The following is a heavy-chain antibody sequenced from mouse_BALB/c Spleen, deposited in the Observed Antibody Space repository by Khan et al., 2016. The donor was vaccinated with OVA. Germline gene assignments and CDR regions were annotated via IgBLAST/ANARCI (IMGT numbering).Heavy chain of an antibody. D-gene: IGHD1-3*01. J-gene: IGHJ3*01. CDR1: GFTFSSYA. V-gene: IGHV5-9-3*01. CDR3: ARHNFCPIAY. CDR2: INSDGAYT. Sequence: EVELVESGGGLVKPGGSLKLSCAASGFTFSSYAVSWVLQTPEKRLEWVATINSDGAYTDYPDSVKGRFTISRDKAMHSLDLQMSSLRSEDTAMYYCARHNFCPIAYWGQGTLVTVSA.